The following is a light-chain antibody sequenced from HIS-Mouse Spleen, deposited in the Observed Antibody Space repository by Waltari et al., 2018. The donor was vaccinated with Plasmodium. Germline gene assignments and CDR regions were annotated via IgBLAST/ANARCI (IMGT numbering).Light chain of an antibody. Sequence: SYELTQPPSVSVSPGQPARLTCSGDALPKQYAYWYQQKQGQAPVLVIYKDSERPSGIPERFSGSSSGTTVTLTISGVQAEDEADYYCQSADSSGTYQVFGGGTKLTVL. CDR3: QSADSSGTYQV. CDR1: ALPKQY. J-gene: IGLJ2*01. V-gene: IGLV3-25*03. CDR2: KDS.